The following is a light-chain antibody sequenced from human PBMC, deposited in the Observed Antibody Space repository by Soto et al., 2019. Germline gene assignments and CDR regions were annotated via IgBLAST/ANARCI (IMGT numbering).Light chain of an antibody. CDR3: QQYGSSRWK. CDR2: GAS. CDR1: QSVSSSY. Sequence: EIVLTQSPGTLSLSPGERATFSCRASQSVSSSYIAWYQQKRGQAPRRLIYGASIRATGIPDRFSGSGSGTDFTLTISRLEPEDFAVYYCQQYGSSRWKFGQGTKVDIK. V-gene: IGKV3-20*01. J-gene: IGKJ1*01.